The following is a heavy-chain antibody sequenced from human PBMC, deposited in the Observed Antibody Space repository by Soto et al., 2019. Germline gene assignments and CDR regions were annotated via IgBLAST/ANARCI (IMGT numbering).Heavy chain of an antibody. D-gene: IGHD2-2*01. V-gene: IGHV1-69*08. CDR3: ARDGGVPAANGVDY. CDR1: GGTFSSYT. J-gene: IGHJ4*02. Sequence: QVQLVQSGAEVKKPGSSVKVSCKASGGTFSSYTISWVRQAPGQGLEWMGRIIPILGIANYAQKFQGRVTITADKSTSTAYMELSSLRSEDTAVYYCARDGGVPAANGVDYWGQGTLVTVSS. CDR2: IIPILGIA.